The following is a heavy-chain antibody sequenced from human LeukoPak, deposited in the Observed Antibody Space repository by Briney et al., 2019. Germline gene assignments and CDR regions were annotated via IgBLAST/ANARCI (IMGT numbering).Heavy chain of an antibody. CDR1: GGTFSSYA. J-gene: IGHJ4*02. CDR3: ARGRVAAAGTRGYYFDY. D-gene: IGHD6-13*01. Sequence: SVKVSCKASGGTFSSYAISWVRQAPGQGLEWMGGIIPIFGTANYAQKFQGRVTITADESTSTAYMELSSLRSEDTAVYYCARGRVAAAGTRGYYFDYWGQGTLVTVSS. V-gene: IGHV1-69*13. CDR2: IIPIFGTA.